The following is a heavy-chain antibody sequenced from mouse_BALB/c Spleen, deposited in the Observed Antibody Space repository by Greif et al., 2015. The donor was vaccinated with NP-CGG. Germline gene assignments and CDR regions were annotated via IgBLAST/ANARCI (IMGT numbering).Heavy chain of an antibody. D-gene: IGHD1-1*01. Sequence: QVQLQQSGAELAKPGASVKMSCKASGYTFTSYWMHWVKQRPGQGLEWIGYINPSTGYTEYNQKFKDKATLTADESSSTAYMQLSSLTSEDSAVYYCANYYGISYYFDYWGQGTTLTVSS. CDR1: GYTFTSYW. V-gene: IGHV1-7*01. J-gene: IGHJ2*01. CDR3: ANYYGISYYFDY. CDR2: INPSTGYT.